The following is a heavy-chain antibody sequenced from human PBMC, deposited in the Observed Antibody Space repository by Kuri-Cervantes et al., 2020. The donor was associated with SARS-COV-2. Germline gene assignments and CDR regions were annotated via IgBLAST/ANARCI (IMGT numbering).Heavy chain of an antibody. CDR1: GFTFSGHW. Sequence: GESLKIPCAASGFTFSGHWIRWVRQAPGKGLVWVSRINPDGSYTNNADSVKGRFTLSRDNAKNMLFLQMNSLRAEDTAVYYCVRDGDHWNFDYWGQGTLVTVSS. CDR2: INPDGSYT. D-gene: IGHD1-1*01. CDR3: VRDGDHWNFDY. J-gene: IGHJ4*02. V-gene: IGHV3-74*01.